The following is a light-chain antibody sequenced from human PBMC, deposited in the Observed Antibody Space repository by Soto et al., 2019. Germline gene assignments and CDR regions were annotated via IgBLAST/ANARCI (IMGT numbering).Light chain of an antibody. V-gene: IGLV2-23*02. J-gene: IGLJ1*01. CDR2: EVS. CDR3: CSHASSSTYV. CDR1: STNVGTYQA. Sequence: QSALTQPASVSGSPGQSVTISCTGTSTNVGTYQAISWYQQHPGKAPKLILYEVSQRPSGVSDRFSGSKSGNTASLTISGLQAEDEADYHCCSHASSSTYVFGTGTKLTVL.